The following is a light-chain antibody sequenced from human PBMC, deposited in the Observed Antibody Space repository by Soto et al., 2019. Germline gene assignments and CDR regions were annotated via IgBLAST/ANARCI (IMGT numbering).Light chain of an antibody. V-gene: IGKV1-5*03. Sequence: DIQMTQSPSTLSASVGDRVTITCRASQSVDTCLAWYQQKPGKAPHLLIYKASSLETGVTSRFSGSGSVTEFTLTISSLQPDDFATDYCQQFYRYPWTFGQGTKVEIK. CDR3: QQFYRYPWT. CDR1: QSVDTC. J-gene: IGKJ1*01. CDR2: KAS.